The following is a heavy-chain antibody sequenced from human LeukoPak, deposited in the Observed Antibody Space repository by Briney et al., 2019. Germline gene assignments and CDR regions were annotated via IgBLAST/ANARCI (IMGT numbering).Heavy chain of an antibody. V-gene: IGHV3-7*03. CDR3: ARDPYYGSGSYSFGWFDP. CDR1: GFTFTTYW. D-gene: IGHD3-10*01. J-gene: IGHJ5*02. Sequence: GESLRLSCTASGFTFTTYWMSWVRHPPGKGLEWVANIKQDGTEKYYVDSVKGRFTISRDNAKNSLYLQMNSLRAEDTAVYYCARDPYYGSGSYSFGWFDPWGQGTLVTVSS. CDR2: IKQDGTEK.